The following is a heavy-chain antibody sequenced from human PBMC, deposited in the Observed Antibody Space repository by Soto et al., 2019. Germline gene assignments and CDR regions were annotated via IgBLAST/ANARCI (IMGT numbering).Heavy chain of an antibody. CDR3: AKDHHYDSRGGRYYFDY. CDR1: GGSISSSNW. D-gene: IGHD3-22*01. V-gene: IGHV4-4*02. CDR2: IFHSGIT. Sequence: QVQLQESGPGLVKPSGTLSLTCAVSGGSISSSNWWSWVRQTPGKGLEWIGEIFHSGITNYNPSLKCRVTISVDISQNQFSLKLSPVTAADTAVYYCAKDHHYDSRGGRYYFDYWGQVTLFTVSA. J-gene: IGHJ4*02.